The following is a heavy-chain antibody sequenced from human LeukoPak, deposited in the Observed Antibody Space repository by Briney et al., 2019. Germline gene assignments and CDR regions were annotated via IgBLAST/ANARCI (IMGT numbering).Heavy chain of an antibody. D-gene: IGHD1/OR15-1a*01. CDR2: ISYDGSNK. CDR1: GFTFSSYG. Sequence: GGSLRLSCAASGFTFSSYGMHWVRQAPGKGLEWVAVISYDGSNKYYADSVKGRFTISRDNSKNTLYLQMNSLRAEDTAVYYCAKDFCSGPNKMGNWFDPWGQGTLVTVSS. V-gene: IGHV3-30*18. CDR3: AKDFCSGPNKMGNWFDP. J-gene: IGHJ5*02.